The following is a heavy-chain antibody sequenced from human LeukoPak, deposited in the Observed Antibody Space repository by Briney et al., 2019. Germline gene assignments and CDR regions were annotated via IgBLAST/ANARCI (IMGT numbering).Heavy chain of an antibody. CDR1: GFTFSSYG. J-gene: IGHJ4*02. Sequence: GGSLRLSCAASGFTFSSYGMHWVRQAPGKGLEWVAFIRYDGSNKYCADSVKGRFTISRDNSKNTLYLQMNSLRAEDTAVYYCAKASSTSRGHFDYWGQGTLVTVSS. V-gene: IGHV3-30*02. D-gene: IGHD2-2*01. CDR3: AKASSTSRGHFDY. CDR2: IRYDGSNK.